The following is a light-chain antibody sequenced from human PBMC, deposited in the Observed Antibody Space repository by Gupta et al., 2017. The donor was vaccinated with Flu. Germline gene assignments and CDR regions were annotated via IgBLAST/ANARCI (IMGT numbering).Light chain of an antibody. CDR1: QSVLYSSNNKNY. J-gene: IGKJ1*01. Sequence: SLGERATINCKASQSVLYSSNNKNYLAWYQQKPGQPPNLLIYWASTRESGVPDRFSGSGSGTDFTLTISSLQAEDVAVYYCQQYYSTPWTFGQGTKVEIK. CDR2: WAS. V-gene: IGKV4-1*01. CDR3: QQYYSTPWT.